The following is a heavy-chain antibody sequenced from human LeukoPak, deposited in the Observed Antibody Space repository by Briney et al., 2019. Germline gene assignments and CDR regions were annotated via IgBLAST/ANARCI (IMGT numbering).Heavy chain of an antibody. J-gene: IGHJ3*02. CDR3: ARHYDAGKDDAFHI. V-gene: IGHV1-2*02. Sequence: ASVKVSCKSSGFTFTDEYIHWVRQAPGQGLEWMGWINPYSGAINYAQKFQGRVTLTRDTSISTAYMELRSLRSDDTAVYYCARHYDAGKDDAFHIWGQGTMVTASS. CDR1: GFTFTDEY. CDR2: INPYSGAI. D-gene: IGHD3-10*01.